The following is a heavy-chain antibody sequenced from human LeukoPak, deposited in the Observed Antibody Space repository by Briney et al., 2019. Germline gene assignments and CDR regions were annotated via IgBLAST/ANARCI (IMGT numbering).Heavy chain of an antibody. CDR1: GGSFNGYY. D-gene: IGHD5-18*01. V-gene: IGHV4-34*01. CDR2: INHSGST. Sequence: SETLSLTCAVYGGSFNGYYWSWIRQPPGKGLEWIGEINHSGSTNYSPSLKSRVTLSVDTSKNQFSLKLSSVTAADTAVYYCARLERGYSYGNDYWGQGTLVTVSS. CDR3: ARLERGYSYGNDY. J-gene: IGHJ4*02.